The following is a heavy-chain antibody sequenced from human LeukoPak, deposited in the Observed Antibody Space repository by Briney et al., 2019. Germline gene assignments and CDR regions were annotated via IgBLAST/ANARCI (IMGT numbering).Heavy chain of an antibody. CDR1: GFTFSSYS. J-gene: IGHJ4*02. Sequence: GGSLRLSCAASGFTFSSYSMNWVRQAPGKGLEWVSSISSSSSYIYYADSVKGRFTISRDNAKNSLYLQMNSLRAEDTAVYYCARGEMTTVTTFSYWGQGTLVTVSS. CDR3: ARGEMTTVTTFSY. D-gene: IGHD4-17*01. CDR2: ISSSSSYI. V-gene: IGHV3-21*01.